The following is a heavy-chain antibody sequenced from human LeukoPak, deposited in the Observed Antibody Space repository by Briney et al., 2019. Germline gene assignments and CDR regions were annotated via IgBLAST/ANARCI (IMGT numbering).Heavy chain of an antibody. D-gene: IGHD1-26*01. J-gene: IGHJ4*02. CDR2: IYYSGST. CDR3: ARHDEWEANFDY. CDR1: GGSISSYY. Sequence: PSETLSLTCTVSGGSISSYYWSWIRQPPGKGLEWIGYIYYSGSTNYNPSLKSRVTISVDTSKNQFSLKLSSVTAADTAVYYCARHDEWEANFDYWGQGTLDTVSS. V-gene: IGHV4-59*08.